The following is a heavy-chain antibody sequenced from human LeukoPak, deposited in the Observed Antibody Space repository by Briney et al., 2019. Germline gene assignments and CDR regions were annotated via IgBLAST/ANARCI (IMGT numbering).Heavy chain of an antibody. CDR2: ISYDGSNK. CDR3: AKDQDDSSSWYPAGTDY. D-gene: IGHD6-13*01. Sequence: GGSLRLSCAASGFTFSSYGMHWVRQAPGKGLEWVAVISYDGSNKYYADSVKGRFTISRDNSKNTLYLQMNSLRAEDTAVYYCAKDQDDSSSWYPAGTDYWGQGTLVTVSS. V-gene: IGHV3-30*18. J-gene: IGHJ4*02. CDR1: GFTFSSYG.